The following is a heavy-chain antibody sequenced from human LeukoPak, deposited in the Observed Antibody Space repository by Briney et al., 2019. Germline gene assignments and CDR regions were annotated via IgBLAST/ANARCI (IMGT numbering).Heavy chain of an antibody. CDR3: AKTGNYGDYSFYYYGMDV. CDR2: ISYEDGSNK. D-gene: IGHD4-17*01. Sequence: GGSLRLSCAASGFTFRSYVMHWVRQAPGKGLEWVAAISYEDGSNKYHADSVKGRFTISRDNSKNTLDLQMNSLRAEDTAVYHCAKTGNYGDYSFYYYGMDVWGQGTTVTVSS. V-gene: IGHV3-30*18. CDR1: GFTFRSYV. J-gene: IGHJ6*02.